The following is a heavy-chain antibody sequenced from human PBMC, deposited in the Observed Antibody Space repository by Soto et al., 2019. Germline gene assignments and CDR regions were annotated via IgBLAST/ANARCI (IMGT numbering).Heavy chain of an antibody. D-gene: IGHD2-2*01. CDR1: GFTSRSHS. CDR2: ISSSSTTI. CDR3: VRGTETSASFPDY. V-gene: IGHV3-48*02. J-gene: IGHJ4*02. Sequence: GGPNRLSYGVAGFTSRSHSVNWISKETGKGLEWVSHISSSSTTIYYADSVKGRFTISRDNAKNSLYLQMNSLRDEDTAVYYCVRGTETSASFPDYLGQGTLVTVSS.